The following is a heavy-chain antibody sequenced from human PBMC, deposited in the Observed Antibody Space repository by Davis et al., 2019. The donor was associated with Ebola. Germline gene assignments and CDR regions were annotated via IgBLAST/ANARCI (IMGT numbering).Heavy chain of an antibody. V-gene: IGHV3-7*01. D-gene: IGHD3-10*01. J-gene: IGHJ4*02. CDR1: GFALSSYW. Sequence: PGGSLRLSCAASGFALSSYWMSWVRQAPGKGLEWVANIKKDGSAVNYVDSVKGRFSISRDNTKNSLYLQMDSPRVEDTAVYYCARDRSGYYGSAYYFDHWGQGTQVTVSS. CDR3: ARDRSGYYGSAYYFDH. CDR2: IKKDGSAV.